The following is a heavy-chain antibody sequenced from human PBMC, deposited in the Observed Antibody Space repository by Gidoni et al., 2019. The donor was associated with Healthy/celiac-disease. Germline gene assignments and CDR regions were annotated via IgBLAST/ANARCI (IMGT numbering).Heavy chain of an antibody. CDR1: GFTFSSYG. CDR3: ARDNWKRELPTDAFDI. D-gene: IGHD1-20*01. J-gene: IGHJ3*02. V-gene: IGHV3-33*01. Sequence: QVQLVESGGGVVQPGRSLRPSCPASGFTFSSYGMHWVRQAPGKGLEWVAVIWYDGSNKYYADSVKGRFTISRDNSKNTLYLQMNSLRAEDTAVYYCARDNWKRELPTDAFDIWGQGTMVTVSS. CDR2: IWYDGSNK.